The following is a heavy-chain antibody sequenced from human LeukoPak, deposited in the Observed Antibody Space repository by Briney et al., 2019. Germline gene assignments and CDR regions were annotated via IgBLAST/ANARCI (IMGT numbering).Heavy chain of an antibody. CDR2: ISGSSSNI. V-gene: IGHV3-21*01. Sequence: PGGSLRLSCAASGFTFARYSMNWVRQAPGKGLEWVSSISGSSSNIYYADSVTGRFTISRDNAKNSLYLQMNSLRAEDTAVYYCVRAVEYYYDSSGYAVDYWGQGTLVTVSS. J-gene: IGHJ4*02. CDR1: GFTFARYS. CDR3: VRAVEYYYDSSGYAVDY. D-gene: IGHD3-22*01.